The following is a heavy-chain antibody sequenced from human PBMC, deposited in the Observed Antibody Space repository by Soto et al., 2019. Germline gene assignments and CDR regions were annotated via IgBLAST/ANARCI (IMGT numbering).Heavy chain of an antibody. D-gene: IGHD5-18*01. V-gene: IGHV1-3*01. CDR2: MNAGVGNT. Sequence: HVELVQSGADVKKPGASVTISCKASGYTFTDYALHWVRQAPGQRLEWMGWMNAGVGNTLYSQKCQGRITITRDTSASTAYMGLNSLKSEDTAIYYCARDTGYTFGSLNYWGPGTLVTVSS. CDR1: GYTFTDYA. J-gene: IGHJ4*02. CDR3: ARDTGYTFGSLNY.